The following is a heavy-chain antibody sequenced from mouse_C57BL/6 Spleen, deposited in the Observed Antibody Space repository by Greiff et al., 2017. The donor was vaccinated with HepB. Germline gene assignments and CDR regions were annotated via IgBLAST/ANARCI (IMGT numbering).Heavy chain of an antibody. CDR2: ILPGSGST. V-gene: IGHV1-9*01. CDR3: ARCPIYYYGSSYLYYAMDY. Sequence: VQLQESGAELMKPGASVKLSCKATGYTFTGYWIEWVKQRPGHGLEWIGEILPGSGSTNYNEKFKGKATFTADTSSNTAYMQLSSLTTEDSAIYYCARCPIYYYGSSYLYYAMDYWGQGTSVTVSS. CDR1: GYTFTGYW. J-gene: IGHJ4*01. D-gene: IGHD1-1*01.